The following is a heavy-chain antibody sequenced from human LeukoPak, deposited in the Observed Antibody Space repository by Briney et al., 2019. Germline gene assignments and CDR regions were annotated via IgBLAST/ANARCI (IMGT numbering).Heavy chain of an antibody. J-gene: IGHJ4*02. CDR3: ARDKFDYYDSSGYYRGFDY. CDR1: GGSISSYH. Sequence: PSETLSLTCTVSGGSISSYHWSWIRQPPGKGLEWIGYIYYSGSTNYNPSLKSRVTISVDTSKNQFSLKLSSVTAADTAVYYCARDKFDYYDSSGYYRGFDYWGQGTLVTVSS. D-gene: IGHD3-22*01. CDR2: IYYSGST. V-gene: IGHV4-59*01.